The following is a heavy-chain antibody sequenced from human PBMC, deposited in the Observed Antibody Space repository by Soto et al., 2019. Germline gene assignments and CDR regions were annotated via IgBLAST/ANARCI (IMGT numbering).Heavy chain of an antibody. CDR1: GYTFTSYD. CDR3: AREKSSGYYYDY. D-gene: IGHD3-22*01. V-gene: IGHV1-8*01. Sequence: QVQLVQSGAEVKKPGASVKVSCKASGYTFTSYDINWVRQTSGEGLEWMGWMNPNSANTVYAQKFQGRVTMTRNTSISTAYMELSSLRSEDTAVYYCAREKSSGYYYDYWGQGTLVTVSS. J-gene: IGHJ4*02. CDR2: MNPNSANT.